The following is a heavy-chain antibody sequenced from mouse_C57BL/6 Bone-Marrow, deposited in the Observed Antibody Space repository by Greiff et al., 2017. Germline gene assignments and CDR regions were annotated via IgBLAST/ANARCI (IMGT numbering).Heavy chain of an antibody. CDR1: GYTFTDYY. Sequence: VQLKQSGPELVKPGASVKISCKASGYTFTDYYMNWVKQSHGKSLEWIGDINPNNGGTSYNQKFKGKATLTVDKSSSTAYMELRSLTSEDSAVYYCARSGGSRGGYFDVWGTGTTVTVSS. CDR2: INPNNGGT. V-gene: IGHV1-26*01. D-gene: IGHD1-1*01. CDR3: ARSGGSRGGYFDV. J-gene: IGHJ1*03.